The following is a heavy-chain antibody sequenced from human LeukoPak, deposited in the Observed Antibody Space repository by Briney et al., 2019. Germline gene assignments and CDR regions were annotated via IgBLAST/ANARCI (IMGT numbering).Heavy chain of an antibody. CDR1: GGSFSGYY. Sequence: KSSETLSLTCAVYGGSFSGYYWSWIRQPPGKGLEWIGEINHSGSTNYNPSLKSRVTISVDTSKNQFSLKLSSVTAADTAVYYCASFGVASRWGQGTLVTVSS. D-gene: IGHD3-3*01. CDR2: INHSGST. CDR3: ASFGVASR. V-gene: IGHV4-34*01. J-gene: IGHJ4*02.